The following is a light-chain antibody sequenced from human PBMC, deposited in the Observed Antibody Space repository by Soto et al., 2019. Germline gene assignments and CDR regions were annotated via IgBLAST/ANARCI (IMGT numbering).Light chain of an antibody. V-gene: IGKV3-15*01. CDR1: QSISSD. CDR2: GAS. CDR3: QQYNNWPPKT. J-gene: IGKJ2*01. Sequence: VMTQSPATLSVSPGERATLSCRASQSISSDLAWYQQKPGQAPRLLIYGASTRATGIPARFSGSGSGTEFTLTISSLQSEDFAVYYCQQYNNWPPKTFGQGTKVEIK.